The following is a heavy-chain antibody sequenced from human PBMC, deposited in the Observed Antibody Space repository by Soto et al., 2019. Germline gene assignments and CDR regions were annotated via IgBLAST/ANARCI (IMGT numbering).Heavy chain of an antibody. CDR2: MNPNSGNT. J-gene: IGHJ4*02. CDR3: ARVPPDDYSNYDDFDY. D-gene: IGHD4-4*01. Sequence: ASVKVSCKASGYTFTSYDINWVRQATGQGLEWMGWMNPNSGNTGYAQKFQGRVTMTRNTSISTAYMELSSLRSEDTAVYYCARVPPDDYSNYDDFDYWGQGTLVTVSS. CDR1: GYTFTSYD. V-gene: IGHV1-8*01.